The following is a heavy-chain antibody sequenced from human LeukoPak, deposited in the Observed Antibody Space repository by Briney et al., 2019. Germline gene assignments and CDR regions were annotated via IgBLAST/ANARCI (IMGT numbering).Heavy chain of an antibody. CDR1: GGSISSYY. Sequence: SETLSLTCTVSGGSISSYYWSWIRQPPGKGLEWIGYIYYSGSTNYNPSLKSRVTISVDTSKNQFSLKLSSVTAADTAVYYCARPAHYDYYYLDVWGKGTTVTVSS. CDR3: ARPAHYDYYYLDV. CDR2: IYYSGST. V-gene: IGHV4-59*01. J-gene: IGHJ6*03.